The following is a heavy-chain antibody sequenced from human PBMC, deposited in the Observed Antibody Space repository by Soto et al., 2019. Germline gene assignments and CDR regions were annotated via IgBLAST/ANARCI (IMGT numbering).Heavy chain of an antibody. D-gene: IGHD5-12*01. CDR2: IYSGGST. CDR3: ARAERNYERGEWLRSLPPGGGSYYYYMDV. V-gene: IGHV3-66*01. CDR1: GFTVSSNY. Sequence: EVQLVESGGGLVQPGGSLRLSCAASGFTVSSNYMSWVRQAPGKGLEWVSVIYSGGSTYYADSVKGRFTISRDNSKNTLYLQMNSLRAEDTAVYYCARAERNYERGEWLRSLPPGGGSYYYYMDVWGKGTTVTVSS. J-gene: IGHJ6*03.